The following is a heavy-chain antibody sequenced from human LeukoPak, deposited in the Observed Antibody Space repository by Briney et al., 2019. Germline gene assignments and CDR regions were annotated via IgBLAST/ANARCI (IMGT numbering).Heavy chain of an antibody. Sequence: GASVKVSCKASGYTFTSYYMHWVRQAPGQGLEWMGIINPSGDSTSYEQRFQGRPTMTRDTSTNTVYMELSSLRSEDTAVYYCARHPSPQLHHFDYWGQGTLVTVSS. CDR3: ARHPSPQLHHFDY. D-gene: IGHD2-2*01. J-gene: IGHJ4*02. CDR2: INPSGDST. V-gene: IGHV1-46*01. CDR1: GYTFTSYY.